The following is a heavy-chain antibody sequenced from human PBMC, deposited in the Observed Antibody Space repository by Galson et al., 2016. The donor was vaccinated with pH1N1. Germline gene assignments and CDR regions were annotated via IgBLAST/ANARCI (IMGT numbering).Heavy chain of an antibody. CDR3: ARERGRHIVVVTAALFDY. Sequence: SLRLSCAASGFTFSSYEMNWVRQAPGKGLEWVSYISSSGSTIYYADSVKGRFTISRDNAKNSLYLQMNSLRAEDTAAYYCARERGRHIVVVTAALFDYWGQGTLVTVSS. CDR2: ISSSGSTI. J-gene: IGHJ4*02. V-gene: IGHV3-48*03. D-gene: IGHD2-21*02. CDR1: GFTFSSYE.